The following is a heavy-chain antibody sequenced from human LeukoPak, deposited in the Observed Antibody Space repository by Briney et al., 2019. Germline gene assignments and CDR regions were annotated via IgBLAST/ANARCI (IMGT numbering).Heavy chain of an antibody. J-gene: IGHJ4*02. Sequence: KAGGSLRLSCAASEFTFSDYYMSWIRQAPGKGLECISYISSSGSTIYYADSVKGRFTISRDNAKNSLYLQMNSLRAEDTAVYYCARDMEDSSSWSINDYWGQGTLVTVSS. CDR1: EFTFSDYY. D-gene: IGHD6-13*01. CDR3: ARDMEDSSSWSINDY. V-gene: IGHV3-11*04. CDR2: ISSSGSTI.